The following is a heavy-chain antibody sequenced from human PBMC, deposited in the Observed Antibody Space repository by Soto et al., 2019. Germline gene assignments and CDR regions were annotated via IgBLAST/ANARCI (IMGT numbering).Heavy chain of an antibody. Sequence: QVRLVESGGGLVKPGGSLRLSCAASGFTFSDYYMSWIRQAPGKGLEWVSYISSSGSTIYYADSVKGRFTISRDNAKNSLYLQMNSLRAEDTAVYYCARVAAAPVIYYYYYYMDVWGKGTTVTVSS. CDR1: GFTFSDYY. J-gene: IGHJ6*03. CDR3: ARVAAAPVIYYYYYYMDV. V-gene: IGHV3-11*01. D-gene: IGHD6-13*01. CDR2: ISSSGSTI.